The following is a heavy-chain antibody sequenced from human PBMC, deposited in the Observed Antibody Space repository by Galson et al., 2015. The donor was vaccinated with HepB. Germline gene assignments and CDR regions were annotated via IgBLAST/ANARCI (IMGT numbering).Heavy chain of an antibody. CDR3: ARECMITFGGVIVRNYGMDV. CDR1: GFTFSSYE. CDR2: ISSSGSTI. D-gene: IGHD3-16*02. V-gene: IGHV3-48*03. J-gene: IGHJ6*02. Sequence: LRLSCAASGFTFSSYEMNWVRQAPGKGLEWVSYISSSGSTIYYADSVKGRFTISRDNAKNSLYLQMNSLRAEDTAVYYCARECMITFGGVIVRNYGMDVWGQGTTVTVSS.